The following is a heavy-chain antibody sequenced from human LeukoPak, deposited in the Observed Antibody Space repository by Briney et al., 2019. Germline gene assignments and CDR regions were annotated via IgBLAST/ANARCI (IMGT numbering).Heavy chain of an antibody. Sequence: GGSLRLSCAASGFTFSSYWMSWVRQAPGKGLEWVANIKQDGSEKYYVDSVKGRFTISRDNAKNSLYLQMNSLRAEDTAVYYCAREVLSITTIVVAHEDAFDIWGQGTMVTVSS. CDR3: AREVLSITTIVVAHEDAFDI. V-gene: IGHV3-7*01. D-gene: IGHD3-22*01. CDR1: GFTFSSYW. J-gene: IGHJ3*02. CDR2: IKQDGSEK.